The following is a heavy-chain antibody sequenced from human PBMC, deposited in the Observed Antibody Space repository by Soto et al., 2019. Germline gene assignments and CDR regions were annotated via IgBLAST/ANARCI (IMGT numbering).Heavy chain of an antibody. Sequence: LRLSCAASGFTFSSYSMNWVRQAPGKGLEWVSYITPSSDTIYYADSVKGRFTISRDNGKNSLYLQMNSLRDEDTAVYYCARDIGSGWYYFDYWGQGNMVTVSS. CDR2: ITPSSDTI. CDR3: ARDIGSGWYYFDY. V-gene: IGHV3-48*02. J-gene: IGHJ4*02. D-gene: IGHD6-19*01. CDR1: GFTFSSYS.